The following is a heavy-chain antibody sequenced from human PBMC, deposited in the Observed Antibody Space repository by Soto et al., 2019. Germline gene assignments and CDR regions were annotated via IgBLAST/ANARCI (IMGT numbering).Heavy chain of an antibody. Sequence: SETLSLKCTVSGGSISTSIYYWGWIRQPPGKGLEWIGSIDYGGSAYYNPSLESRVTISVDTSRNQFSLKLTSVIAADTAVYYCVRHPDNHFSYMDVWGKGTSVTVSS. CDR2: IDYGGSA. CDR1: GGSISTSIYY. J-gene: IGHJ6*03. V-gene: IGHV4-39*01. CDR3: VRHPDNHFSYMDV. D-gene: IGHD3-22*01.